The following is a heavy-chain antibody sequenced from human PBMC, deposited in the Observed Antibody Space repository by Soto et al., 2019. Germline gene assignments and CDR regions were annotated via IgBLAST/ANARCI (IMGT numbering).Heavy chain of an antibody. CDR3: ESLYSDFEWYFDL. CDR1: GGSISSSSYY. V-gene: IGHV4-39*01. D-gene: IGHD1-26*01. Sequence: SETLSLTCTVSGGSISSSSYYWGWIRQPPGKGLEWIGSIYYSGSTYYNPSLKSRVTISVDTSKNQFSLKLSSVTAADTAVYYCESLYSDFEWYFDLWGRGTLVTVSS. CDR2: IYYSGST. J-gene: IGHJ2*01.